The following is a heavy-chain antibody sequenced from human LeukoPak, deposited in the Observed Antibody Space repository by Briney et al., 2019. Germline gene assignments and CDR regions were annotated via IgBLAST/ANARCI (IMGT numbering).Heavy chain of an antibody. J-gene: IGHJ4*02. CDR2: INHSGST. CDR1: GGSFSGYY. V-gene: IGHV4-34*01. Sequence: PSETLSLTCAVYGGSFSGYYWSWIRQPPGRGLEWIGEINHSGSTNYNPSLKSQVTISVDTSKNQFSLKLSSVTAADTAVYYCARAQILIDYWGQGTLVTVSS. D-gene: IGHD2/OR15-2a*01. CDR3: ARAQILIDY.